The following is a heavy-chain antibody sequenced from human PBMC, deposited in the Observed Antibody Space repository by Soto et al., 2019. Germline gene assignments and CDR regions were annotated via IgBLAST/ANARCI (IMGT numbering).Heavy chain of an antibody. D-gene: IGHD2-2*01. Sequence: ASVKVSCKASGYIFRSHCIYWVRQAPGQGLQWMGIINPGGGRTAYAQKFQGRVTLTRDMSTSTVYMELTSLTYDDTAVYYCARDVSGPGATYVMDVWGQVTTVTVSS. V-gene: IGHV1-46*01. J-gene: IGHJ6*02. CDR1: GYIFRSHC. CDR2: INPGGGRT. CDR3: ARDVSGPGATYVMDV.